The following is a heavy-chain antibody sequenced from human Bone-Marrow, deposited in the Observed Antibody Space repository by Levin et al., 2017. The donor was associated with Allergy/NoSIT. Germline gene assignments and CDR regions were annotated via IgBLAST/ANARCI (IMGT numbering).Heavy chain of an antibody. Sequence: GGSLRLSCASSGFTFSGYWMAWVRQAPGKGLEWVANINRDGGDGYYVDSVKGRFTISRDNARNPLDLQMTSLRVEDTAVYYCARNGAWSFEFWGQGTLVTVSS. CDR1: GFTFSGYW. J-gene: IGHJ4*02. V-gene: IGHV3-7*02. CDR2: INRDGGDG. CDR3: ARNGAWSFEF. D-gene: IGHD2-8*01.